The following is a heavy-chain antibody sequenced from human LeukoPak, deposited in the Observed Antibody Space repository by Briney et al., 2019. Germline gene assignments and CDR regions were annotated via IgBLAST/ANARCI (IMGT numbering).Heavy chain of an antibody. V-gene: IGHV1-69*06. CDR1: GGTFSSYA. J-gene: IGHJ3*02. Sequence: SVKVSCKASGGTFSSYAISWVRQAPGQGLEWMGGIIPIFGTANYAQKFQGRVTITADKSTSTAYMELSSLRSEDTAVYYCARAERGYSYHDAFDIWGQGTMVAVSS. CDR2: IIPIFGTA. D-gene: IGHD5-18*01. CDR3: ARAERGYSYHDAFDI.